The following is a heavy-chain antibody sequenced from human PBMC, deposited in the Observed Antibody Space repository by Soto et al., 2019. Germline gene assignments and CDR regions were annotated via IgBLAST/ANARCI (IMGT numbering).Heavy chain of an antibody. CDR1: GYTFTNYG. Sequence: GXSVKVSCKASGYTFTNYGISWVRQAPGQGLEWMGWISAYNGNTNYAQRLQGRVTMTTDTSTSTAYMELRSLRSDDTAVYYCARDISSGWYEKIDPWGQGTLVTVSS. CDR2: ISAYNGNT. D-gene: IGHD6-19*01. J-gene: IGHJ5*02. CDR3: ARDISSGWYEKIDP. V-gene: IGHV1-18*04.